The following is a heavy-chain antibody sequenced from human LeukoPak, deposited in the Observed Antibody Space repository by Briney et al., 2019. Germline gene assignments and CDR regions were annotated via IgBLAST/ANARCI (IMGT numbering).Heavy chain of an antibody. Sequence: PGGSLRLSCAASGFTFSSYSMNWVRQAPGKGLEWVSYIRSSSDIIYHADSVKGRFTTSRDNAKNSLYLQMNSLRDEDTAVYYCARDSSWSFDYWGLGTLVTVSS. CDR3: ARDSSWSFDY. D-gene: IGHD6-19*01. J-gene: IGHJ4*02. CDR2: IRSSSDII. V-gene: IGHV3-48*02. CDR1: GFTFSSYS.